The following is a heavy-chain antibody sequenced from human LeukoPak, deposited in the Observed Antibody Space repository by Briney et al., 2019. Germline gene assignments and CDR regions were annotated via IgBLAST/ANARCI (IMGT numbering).Heavy chain of an antibody. V-gene: IGHV1-18*01. J-gene: IGHJ6*03. D-gene: IGHD5-18*01. CDR3: AREGIPFYYYYMDV. CDR1: GYTFTSYG. Sequence: ASVKVSCKASGYTFTSYGISWVRQAPGQGLEWMGWISASNGNTNYAQKLQGRVTMTTDTSTGTAYMELRSLRSDDTAVYYCAREGIPFYYYYMDVWGKGTTVTISS. CDR2: ISASNGNT.